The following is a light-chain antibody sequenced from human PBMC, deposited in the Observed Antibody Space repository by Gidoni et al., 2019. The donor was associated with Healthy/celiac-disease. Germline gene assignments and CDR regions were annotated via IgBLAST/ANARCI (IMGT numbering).Light chain of an antibody. Sequence: DIVMTQSPDSLAVSLGERATTNCKSSQSVLYSSKNKNYLAWYQPKPGQPPKLLIYWASTRESGVPDRFSGSGSGTDFTLTISSLQAEDVAVYYCQQYYSTPITFGQGTRLEIK. CDR2: WAS. CDR1: QSVLYSSKNKNY. J-gene: IGKJ5*01. CDR3: QQYYSTPIT. V-gene: IGKV4-1*01.